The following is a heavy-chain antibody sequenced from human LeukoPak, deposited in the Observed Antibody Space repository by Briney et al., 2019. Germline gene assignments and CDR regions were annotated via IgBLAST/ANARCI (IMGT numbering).Heavy chain of an antibody. CDR3: ASAWSGEYFQH. CDR1: GFTFSDYS. D-gene: IGHD3-10*01. J-gene: IGHJ1*01. Sequence: NTGGSLRLSCVASGFTFSDYSMTWIRQAPGKGLAWVSYISGTSDYTNYADSVKGRFTISRDNAKNSLYLQMNSLRDEDTAVYYCASAWSGEYFQHWGQGTLVTVSS. CDR2: ISGTSDYT. V-gene: IGHV3-11*06.